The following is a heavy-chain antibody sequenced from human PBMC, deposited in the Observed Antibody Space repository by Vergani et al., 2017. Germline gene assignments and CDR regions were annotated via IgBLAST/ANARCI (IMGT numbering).Heavy chain of an antibody. CDR3: ARVRLVPAAIYYMDV. D-gene: IGHD2-2*01. J-gene: IGHJ6*03. Sequence: QVQLQESGPGLVKPSETLSLTCTVPGGSISSYYWSWIRQPPGKGLEWIGYIYYSGSTNYNPSLKSRVTISVDTSKNQFSLKLSSVTAADTAVYYCARVRLVPAAIYYMDVWGKGTTVTVSS. CDR2: IYYSGST. V-gene: IGHV4-59*01. CDR1: GGSISSYY.